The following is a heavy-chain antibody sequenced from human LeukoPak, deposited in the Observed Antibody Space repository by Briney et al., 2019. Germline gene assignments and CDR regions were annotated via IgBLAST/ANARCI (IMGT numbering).Heavy chain of an antibody. J-gene: IGHJ4*02. Sequence: SETLSLTCTLSGDSISSTSYYWGWVRQPPGKGLEWIGSIYYSGSTYYNPSLKSRVTISVDTSKNQFSLKLSSVTAADTAVYYCARAMSGGSCYRVWGQGTLVTVSS. V-gene: IGHV4-39*07. D-gene: IGHD2-15*01. CDR1: GDSISSTSYY. CDR3: ARAMSGGSCYRV. CDR2: IYYSGST.